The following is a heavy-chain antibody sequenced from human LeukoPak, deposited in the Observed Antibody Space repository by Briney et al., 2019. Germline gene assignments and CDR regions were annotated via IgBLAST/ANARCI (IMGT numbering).Heavy chain of an antibody. J-gene: IGHJ6*02. D-gene: IGHD2-2*01. Sequence: ASVKVSCKASGYTFTGYYMHWVRQAPGQGLEWMGWINPNSGGTNYAQKFQGRVTMTRDTSISTAYMELSRLRSDDTAVYYCASNIVVVPAAWAGMDGWGQGTTVTVSS. CDR3: ASNIVVVPAAWAGMDG. CDR1: GYTFTGYY. CDR2: INPNSGGT. V-gene: IGHV1-2*02.